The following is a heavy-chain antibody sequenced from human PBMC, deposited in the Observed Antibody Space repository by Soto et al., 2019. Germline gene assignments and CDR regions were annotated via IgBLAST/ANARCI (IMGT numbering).Heavy chain of an antibody. Sequence: QVQLVQSGAEVRKPGASVKVSCKASGYTFTTYGISWVRQAPGQGLEWMGWISGYNGHTKYAQKFQGRVTMTTDTSTSTVYMDLRSLRSVDTAVYYCAREGEMPYYYYGLDVWGQGTTVTVSS. CDR2: ISGYNGHT. D-gene: IGHD3-16*01. V-gene: IGHV1-18*01. CDR1: GYTFTTYG. CDR3: AREGEMPYYYYGLDV. J-gene: IGHJ6*02.